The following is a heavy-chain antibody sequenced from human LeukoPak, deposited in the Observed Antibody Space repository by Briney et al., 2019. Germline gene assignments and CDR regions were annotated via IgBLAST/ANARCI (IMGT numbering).Heavy chain of an antibody. Sequence: ASVKVSCKASGGTFSSYGISWVRQAPGQGLEWMGWISAYNGNTNYAQKLQGRATMTTDTSTSTAYMELRSLRSDDTAVYYCARDHPFGWYPEDYWGQGTLVTVSS. D-gene: IGHD6-19*01. CDR3: ARDHPFGWYPEDY. V-gene: IGHV1-18*01. CDR2: ISAYNGNT. CDR1: GGTFSSYG. J-gene: IGHJ4*02.